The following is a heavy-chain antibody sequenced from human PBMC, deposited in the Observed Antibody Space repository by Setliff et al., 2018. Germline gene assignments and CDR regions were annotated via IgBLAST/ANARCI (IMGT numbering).Heavy chain of an antibody. CDR2: VSHSGST. V-gene: IGHV4-34*01. Sequence: PSETLSLTCAVYGGSFSNYYWSWIRQPPGKGLEWLEEVSHSGSTNYKPSLKGRVAMSVDTSKRQFSLKLTSVTAADTAVYYFRLANGSKNFEESLDYWSQGTLVTVSS. CDR3: RLANGSKNFEESLDY. J-gene: IGHJ4*02. CDR1: GGSFSNYY. D-gene: IGHD3-10*01.